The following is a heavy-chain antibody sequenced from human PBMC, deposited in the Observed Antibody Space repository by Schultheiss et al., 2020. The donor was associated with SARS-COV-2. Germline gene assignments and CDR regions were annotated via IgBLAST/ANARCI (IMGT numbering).Heavy chain of an antibody. D-gene: IGHD6-13*01. CDR2: ISYDGSNK. CDR3: ARDGTGIAAANIGPPDYGMDV. CDR1: GFTFSGFA. J-gene: IGHJ6*02. Sequence: GGSLRLSCAASGFTFSGFAMHWIRQAPGKGLEWVAVISYDGSNKYYADSVKGRFTISRDNSKNTLYLQMNSLRAEDTAVYYCARDGTGIAAANIGPPDYGMDVWGQGTTVTVSS. V-gene: IGHV3-30*19.